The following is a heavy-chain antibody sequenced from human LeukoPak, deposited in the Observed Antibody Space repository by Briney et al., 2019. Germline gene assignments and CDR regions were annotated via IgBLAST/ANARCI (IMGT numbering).Heavy chain of an antibody. D-gene: IGHD6-13*01. CDR3: TADLIGNSRGIDY. CDR2: IKSRSSGGTT. Sequence: GGSLRLSCAASGFTFRDAWMGWVRQAPGKGPEWVGLIKSRSSGGTTDYGARVKGRFTISRDDSKNTLYLQMDSLVTEDTAVFYCTADLIGNSRGIDYWGQGTLVTVSS. V-gene: IGHV3-15*01. CDR1: GFTFRDAW. J-gene: IGHJ4*02.